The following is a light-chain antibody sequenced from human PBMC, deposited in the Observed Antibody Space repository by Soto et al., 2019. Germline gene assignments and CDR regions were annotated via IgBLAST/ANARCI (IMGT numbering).Light chain of an antibody. V-gene: IGKV1-8*01. J-gene: IGKJ3*01. CDR1: QGISSY. Sequence: AIRMTQSPFSLSASTGDRVTITCRASQGISSYLAWYQQKPGKAPKLLIYAASTLQSGVPSRFSGSGSGTDFTLTISCLQSFFFATYGCQRYIRYPFTFRS. CDR2: AAS. CDR3: QRYIRYPFT.